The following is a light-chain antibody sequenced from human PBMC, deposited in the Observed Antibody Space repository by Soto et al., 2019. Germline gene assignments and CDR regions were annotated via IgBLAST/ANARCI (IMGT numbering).Light chain of an antibody. CDR1: TSDFGTKKF. J-gene: IGLJ2*01. CDR3: CLYTSFFSF. V-gene: IGLV2-23*01. Sequence: QSALTQPASVSGSPGQSITISCIETTSDFGTKKFFSWYQQQPGKAPKLIIYEGTKRPSGVSSRFSGSKSGNTASLTVSGHQSDDEADYFCCLYTSFFSFFGGGTKLTVL. CDR2: EGT.